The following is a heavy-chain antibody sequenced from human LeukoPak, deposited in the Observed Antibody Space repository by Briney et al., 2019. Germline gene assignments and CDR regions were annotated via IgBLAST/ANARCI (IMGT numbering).Heavy chain of an antibody. CDR3: AKDPVAAAGLNDY. D-gene: IGHD6-25*01. J-gene: IGHJ4*02. CDR1: GFTFSSYA. CDR2: ISGSGDST. V-gene: IGHV3-23*01. Sequence: GGSLRLSCAASGFTFSSYAMSWVRQAPGKGLEWVSAISGSGDSTYYADSVEGRFTISRDNSKNTLYLQMDSLRAEDTAVYYCAKDPVAAAGLNDYWGQGTLVTVSS.